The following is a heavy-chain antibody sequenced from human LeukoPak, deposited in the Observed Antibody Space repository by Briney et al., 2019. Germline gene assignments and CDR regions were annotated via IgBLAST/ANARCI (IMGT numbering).Heavy chain of an antibody. CDR2: ISYDGSNR. D-gene: IGHD3-10*01. J-gene: IGHJ2*01. CDR1: GFTFSSSA. CDR3: ARDLYNMVRQVGYFDL. Sequence: HPGGSLRLSCAAPGFTFSSSALHWVRQAPGKGLEWVAVISYDGSNRYYADSVRGRFTISRDNSENTLYLQMNSLRAEDTAVYYCARDLYNMVRQVGYFDLWGRGTLVTVSS. V-gene: IGHV3-30-3*01.